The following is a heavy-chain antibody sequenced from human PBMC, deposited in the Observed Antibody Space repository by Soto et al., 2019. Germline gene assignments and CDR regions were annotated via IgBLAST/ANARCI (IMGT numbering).Heavy chain of an antibody. V-gene: IGHV3-30-3*01. CDR1: GFTFSSYA. J-gene: IGHJ4*02. D-gene: IGHD6-19*01. CDR3: ARGVGQWLVSNFDY. Sequence: QVQLVESGGGVVQPGRSLRLSCAASGFTFSSYAMHWVRQAPGKGLEWVAVISYDGSNKYYADSVKGRFTISRDNSKNTLYLQMNSLRAEDTAVYYCARGVGQWLVSNFDYWGQGTLVTVSS. CDR2: ISYDGSNK.